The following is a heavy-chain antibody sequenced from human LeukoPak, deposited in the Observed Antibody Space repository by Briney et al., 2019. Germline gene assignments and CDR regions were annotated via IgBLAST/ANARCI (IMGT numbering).Heavy chain of an antibody. Sequence: PGGSLRLSCAASGFTFNIYEMNWVRQAPGKGLEWVSYISNSGSTKSYADSVKGRFTISRDNAKKSLYVQMNSLRAEDTAVYYCARDSGDGFDIWGQGTMVTVSS. D-gene: IGHD3-10*01. CDR3: ARDSGDGFDI. CDR1: GFTFNIYE. J-gene: IGHJ3*02. CDR2: ISNSGSTK. V-gene: IGHV3-48*03.